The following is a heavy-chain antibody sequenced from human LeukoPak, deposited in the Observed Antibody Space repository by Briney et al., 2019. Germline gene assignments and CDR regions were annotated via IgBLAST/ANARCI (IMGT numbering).Heavy chain of an antibody. D-gene: IGHD6-13*01. J-gene: IGHJ6*02. CDR2: INPNSGGT. V-gene: IGHV1-2*02. CDR1: GYTFTGYY. Sequence: ASVKVSCKASGYTFTGYYIHWVRQAPGQGLEWMGWINPNSGGTNYAQKFQGRVTMTRDTSISTAYMELSRLRSDDTAVYYCARPGVAAAGVYYYYGMDVWGQGTTVTVSS. CDR3: ARPGVAAAGVYYYYGMDV.